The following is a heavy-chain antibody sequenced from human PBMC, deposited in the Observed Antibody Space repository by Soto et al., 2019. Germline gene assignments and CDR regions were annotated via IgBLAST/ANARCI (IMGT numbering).Heavy chain of an antibody. Sequence: SVKVSCKASGGTFSSYAISWVRQAPGQGLEWMGGIIPIFGTANYAQKFQGRVTITADESTSTAYMELSSLRSEDTAVYYCARVIPLSGYYWGGAFDIWGQGTMVTVSS. CDR3: ARVIPLSGYYWGGAFDI. J-gene: IGHJ3*02. CDR2: IIPIFGTA. D-gene: IGHD3-22*01. V-gene: IGHV1-69*13. CDR1: GGTFSSYA.